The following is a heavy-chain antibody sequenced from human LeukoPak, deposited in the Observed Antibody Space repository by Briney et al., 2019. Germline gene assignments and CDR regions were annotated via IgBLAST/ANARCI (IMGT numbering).Heavy chain of an antibody. CDR1: GFTFSSYA. J-gene: IGHJ2*01. CDR3: ARAGGDLWYFDL. V-gene: IGHV3-30-3*01. Sequence: GGSLRLSCAASGFTFSSYAMHWVRQAPGKGLEWVAVISYDGSNKYYADSVKGRFTISRDNSKNTLYLQMNSLRAEDTAVYYCARAGGDLWYFDLWGRGTLVTVSS. D-gene: IGHD2-21*02. CDR2: ISYDGSNK.